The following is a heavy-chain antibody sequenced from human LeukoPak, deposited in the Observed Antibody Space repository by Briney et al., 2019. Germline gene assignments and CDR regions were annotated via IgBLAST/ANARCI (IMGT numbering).Heavy chain of an antibody. Sequence: SVKVSCKASGGTFSSSAIIGVGQPPGREREGMGGIIPIFGTANNAQKFKGRVTITSDESTSTAYMELSSLRSEDTAVYYCARARPVAAAGIDSGFDPWGQGTLDTVSS. CDR1: GGTFSSSA. D-gene: IGHD6-13*01. CDR3: ARARPVAAAGIDSGFDP. J-gene: IGHJ5*02. CDR2: IIPIFGTA. V-gene: IGHV1-69*13.